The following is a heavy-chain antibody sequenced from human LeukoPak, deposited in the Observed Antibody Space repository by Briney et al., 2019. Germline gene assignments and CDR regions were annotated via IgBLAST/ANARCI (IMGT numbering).Heavy chain of an antibody. V-gene: IGHV4-59*01. CDR2: IYYSGST. J-gene: IGHJ4*02. Sequence: SETLSLTCTVSGGSTSSYYWRWIRQPPGQGLEWIGYIYYSGSTNYNPSLKGRVTISVDTSKNQFSLKLSSVTAADTAVYYCARGAGIVATTGHFDYWGQGTRVTVSS. D-gene: IGHD5-12*01. CDR1: GGSTSSYY. CDR3: ARGAGIVATTGHFDY.